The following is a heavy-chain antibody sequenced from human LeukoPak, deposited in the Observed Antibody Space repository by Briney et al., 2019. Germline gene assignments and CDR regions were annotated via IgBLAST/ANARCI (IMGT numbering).Heavy chain of an antibody. CDR1: GGSISTFY. V-gene: IGHV4-59*08. J-gene: IGHJ4*02. CDR2: ISYSGST. Sequence: PSETLSLTCTVSGGSISTFYWTWIRQPQEKGLEWIGSISYSGSTNYSPSLEGRVTMPVDTSKNQFSLKLRAVTAADTAVYFCARQELSYGSGSHFDYWGQGILVTVSS. CDR3: ARQELSYGSGSHFDY. D-gene: IGHD3-16*02.